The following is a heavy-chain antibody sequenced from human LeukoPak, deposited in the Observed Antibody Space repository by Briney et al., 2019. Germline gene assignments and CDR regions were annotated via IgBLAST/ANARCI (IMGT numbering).Heavy chain of an antibody. Sequence: GGSLRVSCAVSGYTFSSYGMHWVRQAPGKGLEWVAFIRYDGSNKYYADSVKGRFTISRDNSKNTLYLQMNSLRAEDTAVYYCAKNTADYYYYYMDVWGKGTTVTISS. J-gene: IGHJ6*03. CDR1: GYTFSSYG. CDR3: AKNTADYYYYYMDV. D-gene: IGHD2/OR15-2a*01. V-gene: IGHV3-30*02. CDR2: IRYDGSNK.